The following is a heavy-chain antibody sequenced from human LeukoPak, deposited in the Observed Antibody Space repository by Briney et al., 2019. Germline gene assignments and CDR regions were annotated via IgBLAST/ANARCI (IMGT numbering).Heavy chain of an antibody. CDR1: GGTFSSYA. CDR3: ARVYYGGNRLKAMGY. D-gene: IGHD4-23*01. V-gene: IGHV1-8*02. Sequence: ASVKVSCKASGGTFSSYAISWVRQAPGQGLEWMGWMNPNSGNTGYAQKFQGRVTMTRNTSISTAYMELSSLRSEDTAVYYCARVYYGGNRLKAMGYWGQGTLVTVSS. J-gene: IGHJ4*02. CDR2: MNPNSGNT.